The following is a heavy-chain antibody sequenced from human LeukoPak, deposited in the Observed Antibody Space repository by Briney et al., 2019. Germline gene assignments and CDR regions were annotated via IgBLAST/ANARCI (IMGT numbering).Heavy chain of an antibody. D-gene: IGHD6-6*01. CDR3: ARSSSDYYYYYMDV. Sequence: GGSLRLSCAASGFTFSEYYMSWIRQAPGKGLEWVSYISSSGSTIYYADSVKGRFTISRDNAKNSLYLQMNSLRAEDTAVYYCARSSSDYYYYYMDVWGKGTTVTVSS. V-gene: IGHV3-11*04. CDR1: GFTFSEYY. J-gene: IGHJ6*03. CDR2: ISSSGSTI.